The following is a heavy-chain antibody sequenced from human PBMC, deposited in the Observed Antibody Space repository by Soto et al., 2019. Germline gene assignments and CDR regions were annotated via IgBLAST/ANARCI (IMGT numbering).Heavy chain of an antibody. D-gene: IGHD2-2*01. V-gene: IGHV1-18*01. J-gene: IGHJ6*02. Sequence: ASVKVSCKASGYTFTSYGISWVRQAPGQGLEWMGRISAYNGNTNYAQKLQGRVTMTTDTSTSTAYMELRSLRSDDTAVYYCARVCSSTSCYYDYYYGMDVWGQGTTVTVS. CDR1: GYTFTSYG. CDR3: ARVCSSTSCYYDYYYGMDV. CDR2: ISAYNGNT.